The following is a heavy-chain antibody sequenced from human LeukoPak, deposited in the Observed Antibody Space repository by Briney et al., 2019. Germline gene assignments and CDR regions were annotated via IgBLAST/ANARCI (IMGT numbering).Heavy chain of an antibody. D-gene: IGHD1-26*01. Sequence: PSETLSLTCTVSGGSISSSSYYWGWIRQPPGKRLEWIGSIYYSGSTYYNPSLKSRVTISVDTSKNKFSLKLNSVTAADTAVYYCARPAYRGSYYDAFDIWGQGTMVTVSS. J-gene: IGHJ3*02. V-gene: IGHV4-39*01. CDR2: IYYSGST. CDR3: ARPAYRGSYYDAFDI. CDR1: GGSISSSSYY.